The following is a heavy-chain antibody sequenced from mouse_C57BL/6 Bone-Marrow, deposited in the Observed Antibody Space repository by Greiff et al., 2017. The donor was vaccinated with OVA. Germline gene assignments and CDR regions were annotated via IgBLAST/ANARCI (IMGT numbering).Heavy chain of an antibody. D-gene: IGHD2-14*01. J-gene: IGHJ2*01. CDR2: IDPENGDT. V-gene: IGHV14-4*01. CDR1: GFNIKDDY. Sequence: EVQLQQSGAELVRPGASVKLSCTASGFNIKDDYMHWVKQRPEQGLEWIGWIDPENGDTEYASKFQGKATITADTSSNTAYLQLSSLTSEDTAVHYFTTGTLRYFDYWGQGTTLTVSS. CDR3: TTGTLRYFDY.